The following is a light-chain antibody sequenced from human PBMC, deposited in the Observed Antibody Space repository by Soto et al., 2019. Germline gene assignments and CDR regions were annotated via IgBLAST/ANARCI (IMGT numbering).Light chain of an antibody. J-gene: IGKJ1*01. CDR3: QQYYSYPWT. Sequence: IQMSPSPSAMSASVGDRVTITCRASQGISSYLAWYQQKPGKAPKVLIYAASTLQSGVPSRFSGSGSGTDFTLTISCLQSEDFATYYCQQYYSYPWTFGQGTKV. CDR2: AAS. V-gene: IGKV1-8*01. CDR1: QGISSY.